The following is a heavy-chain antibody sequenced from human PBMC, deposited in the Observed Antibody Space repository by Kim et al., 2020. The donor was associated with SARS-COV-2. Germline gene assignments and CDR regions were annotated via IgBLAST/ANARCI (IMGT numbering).Heavy chain of an antibody. CDR2: IIPILGIA. CDR1: GGTFSSYA. Sequence: SVKVSCKASGGTFSSYAISWVRQAPGQGLEWMGRIIPILGIANYAQKFQGRVTITADKSTSTAYKELSSLRSEDTAVYYCARVGARVVTAIDIWGQGTM. J-gene: IGHJ3*02. D-gene: IGHD2-21*02. V-gene: IGHV1-69*04. CDR3: ARVGARVVTAIDI.